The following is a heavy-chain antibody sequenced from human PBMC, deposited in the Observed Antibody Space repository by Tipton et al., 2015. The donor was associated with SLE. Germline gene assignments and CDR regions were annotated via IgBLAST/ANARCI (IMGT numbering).Heavy chain of an antibody. CDR2: ISYDGSNK. Sequence: SLRLSCAASGFTFSIYAMHWVRQAPGKGLEWVAVISYDGSNKYYADSVKGRFTISRDISKNTLYLQMNSLRAEDTAVFYRAREGLSGYEQGFDYWGQGALGTVSS. J-gene: IGHJ4*02. D-gene: IGHD5-12*01. CDR3: AREGLSGYEQGFDY. CDR1: GFTFSIYA. V-gene: IGHV3-30*04.